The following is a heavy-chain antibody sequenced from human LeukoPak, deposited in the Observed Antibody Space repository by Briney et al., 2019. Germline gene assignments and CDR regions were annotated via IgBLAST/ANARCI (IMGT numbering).Heavy chain of an antibody. CDR3: ARPLDSSNNYFDY. Sequence: PGGSLRLSCAASGFTFSRNAMNWVRQAPGKGLEWVSFISSSSNYMSYADSVKGRFTISRDNAKNSLYLQMNGLRAEDTAVYYCARPLDSSNNYFDYWGQGTLVTVSA. CDR1: GFTFSRNA. CDR2: ISSSSNYM. V-gene: IGHV3-21*01. D-gene: IGHD6-13*01. J-gene: IGHJ4*02.